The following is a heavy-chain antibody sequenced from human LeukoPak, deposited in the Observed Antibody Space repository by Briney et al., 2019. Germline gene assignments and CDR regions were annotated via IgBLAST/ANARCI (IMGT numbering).Heavy chain of an antibody. CDR1: GGSMSNFY. D-gene: IGHD3-10*01. J-gene: IGHJ4*02. CDR2: IYYSGST. V-gene: IGHV4-59*01. Sequence: SSETLSLTCTVSGGSMSNFYWSWIRQPPGKGLEWIGYIYYSGSTNYNPSLKSRVTISVDTSKNQFSLKLSSVTAADTAVYYCARDRSGMNYFDYWGQGTLVTVSS. CDR3: ARDRSGMNYFDY.